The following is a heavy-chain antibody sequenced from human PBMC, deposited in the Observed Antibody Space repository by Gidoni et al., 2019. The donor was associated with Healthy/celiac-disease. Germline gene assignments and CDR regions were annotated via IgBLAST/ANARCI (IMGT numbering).Heavy chain of an antibody. Sequence: EVQQVESGGGLVQPGGSLRLSCAASGLTFSSYSMNWFRQAPGKGLEWVSYISSSSSTIYYADSVKGRFTISRYNSKNSLYLQMNSLRAEDTAVYYCSSRRGYVGPGNWGQGTLVTVSS. CDR1: GLTFSSYS. CDR2: ISSSSSTI. CDR3: SSRRGYVGPGN. J-gene: IGHJ4*02. D-gene: IGHD5-12*01. V-gene: IGHV3-48*01.